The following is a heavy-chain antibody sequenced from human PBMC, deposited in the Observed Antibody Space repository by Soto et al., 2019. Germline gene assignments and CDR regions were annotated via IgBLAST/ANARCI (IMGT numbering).Heavy chain of an antibody. CDR2: IVPIRRTE. Sequence: SXKVSCEASGGTXISYRIDLVRQAPGQGLEWVGGIVPIRRTEYYAQTFQGRVIITAEESARKSYMALRSVRSHDTAVYYCVRDSGAKLSSSWGQGTLGTVSS. CDR1: GGTXISYR. D-gene: IGHD6-13*01. J-gene: IGHJ4*02. V-gene: IGHV1-69*13. CDR3: VRDSGAKLSSS.